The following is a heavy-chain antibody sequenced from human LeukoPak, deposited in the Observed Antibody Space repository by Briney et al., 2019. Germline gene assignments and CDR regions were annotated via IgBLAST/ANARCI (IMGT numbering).Heavy chain of an antibody. D-gene: IGHD2-2*01. Sequence: SVKVSCKASGGTFSSYAISWVRQAPGQGLEWMGGIIPIFGTANYAQKFQGRVTITADESTSTAYMGLSSLRSEDTAVYYCARAYSVVPAAIDYYYGMDVWGQGTTVTVSS. CDR2: IIPIFGTA. V-gene: IGHV1-69*13. CDR3: ARAYSVVPAAIDYYYGMDV. CDR1: GGTFSSYA. J-gene: IGHJ6*02.